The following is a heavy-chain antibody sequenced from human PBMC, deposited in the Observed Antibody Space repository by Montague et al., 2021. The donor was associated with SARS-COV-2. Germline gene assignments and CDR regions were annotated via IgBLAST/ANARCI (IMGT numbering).Heavy chain of an antibody. J-gene: IGHJ5*02. D-gene: IGHD1-1*01. V-gene: IGHV4-39*07. CDR3: ARERQEVGIYFDP. CDR2: ISYSGAT. CDR1: GGSMSTVNYY. Sequence: SETLSLTCTVSGGSMSTVNYYWGWVRQTPGKGLDWVESISYSGATYYNPSLETRVSISRDTSKSQFSLELRSVTAADTAVYYCARERQEVGIYFDPWGHGTLVTVSS.